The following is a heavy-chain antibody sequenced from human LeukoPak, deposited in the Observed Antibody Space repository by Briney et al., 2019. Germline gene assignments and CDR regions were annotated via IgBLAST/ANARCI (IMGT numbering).Heavy chain of an antibody. Sequence: PSQTLSLTCAISGDSVSSNSAAWNWIRQSPSRGLEWLGRTYYRSKWYNDYAVSVKSRITINPDTSKSQFPLQLNSVTPEDTAVYYCARGDLSHPYCSSTSCRMLFDIWGQGTMVTVSS. J-gene: IGHJ3*02. CDR2: TYYRSKWYN. CDR3: ARGDLSHPYCSSTSCRMLFDI. CDR1: GDSVSSNSAA. D-gene: IGHD2-2*01. V-gene: IGHV6-1*01.